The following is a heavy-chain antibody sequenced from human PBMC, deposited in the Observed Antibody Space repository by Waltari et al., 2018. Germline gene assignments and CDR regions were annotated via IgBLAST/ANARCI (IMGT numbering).Heavy chain of an antibody. V-gene: IGHV3-74*01. D-gene: IGHD6-13*01. CDR2: INRYGRYT. Sequence: EEQLVESGGGLIQPGESLRVSCVVSGFTFSRYWMNWVRQAPGRGLVWGERINRYGRYTSYADSVKGRFTISRDNAKNTVYLQMKSLRAEDTAVYYCARVARKTYSSPVPGRDYYYGMDVWGLGTTVTVSS. CDR3: ARVARKTYSSPVPGRDYYYGMDV. J-gene: IGHJ6*02. CDR1: GFTFSRYW.